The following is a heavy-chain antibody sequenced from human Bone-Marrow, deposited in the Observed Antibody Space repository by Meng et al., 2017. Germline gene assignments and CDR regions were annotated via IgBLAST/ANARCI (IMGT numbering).Heavy chain of an antibody. J-gene: IGHJ3*02. V-gene: IGHV4-38-2*02. Sequence: SETLSLTCTVSGYSISSGYYWGWIRQPPGKGLEWIGSIYHSGSTYYNPSLKSRVTISVDTSKNQFSLKLSSVTAADTAVYYCARVNYYDSSGYDDAFDIWGQGTMVTVS. CDR2: IYHSGST. D-gene: IGHD3-22*01. CDR1: GYSISSGYY. CDR3: ARVNYYDSSGYDDAFDI.